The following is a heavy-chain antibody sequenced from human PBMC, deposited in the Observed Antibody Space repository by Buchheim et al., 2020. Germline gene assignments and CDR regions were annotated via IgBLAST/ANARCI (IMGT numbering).Heavy chain of an antibody. CDR3: AASSSWLNTYYYYGMDV. J-gene: IGHJ6*02. CDR2: MNPNSGNT. Sequence: QVQLVQSGAEVKKPGASVKVSCKASGYTFTSYDINWVRQATGQGLEWMGWMNPNSGNTGYAQQFQGRVNMTRNTSISTAYMELSSLRSEDTAVYYCAASSSWLNTYYYYGMDVWGQGTT. V-gene: IGHV1-8*01. D-gene: IGHD6-13*01. CDR1: GYTFTSYD.